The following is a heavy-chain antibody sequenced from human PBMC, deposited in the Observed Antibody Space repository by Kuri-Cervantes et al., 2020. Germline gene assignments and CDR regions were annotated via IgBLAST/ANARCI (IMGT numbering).Heavy chain of an antibody. Sequence: GGSLRLSCAASGFTFSSYSMNWVRQAPGKGLEWVSYISTSGTTIYYADSVKGRFTISRDNAKNSLYLQMNSLRDEDTALYYCARDRGDDWALVGHWGQRTLVTVSS. V-gene: IGHV3-48*02. J-gene: IGHJ4*02. CDR2: ISTSGTTI. CDR3: ARDRGDDWALVGH. CDR1: GFTFSSYS. D-gene: IGHD3-9*01.